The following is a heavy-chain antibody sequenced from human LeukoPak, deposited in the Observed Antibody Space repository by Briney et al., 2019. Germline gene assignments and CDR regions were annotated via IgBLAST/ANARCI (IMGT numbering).Heavy chain of an antibody. J-gene: IGHJ4*02. CDR1: GFTFSSSA. V-gene: IGHV3-23*01. D-gene: IGHD3-16*01. CDR3: AKAAPYYLDF. CDR2: ISGGGYTA. Sequence: GGSLRLSCAASGFTFSSSAMTWVRQAPGKGLECVASISGGGYTALYADSVKGRFSVSRDNSKNTLYLQMSSLRVEDTAVYYCAKAAPYYLDFWGQGTLVTVSS.